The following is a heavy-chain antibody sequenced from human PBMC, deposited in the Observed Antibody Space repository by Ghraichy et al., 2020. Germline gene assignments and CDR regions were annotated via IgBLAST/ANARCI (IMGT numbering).Heavy chain of an antibody. CDR2: LLLDIGRT. V-gene: IGHV3-9*01. CDR3: TKDMTPGGADV. D-gene: IGHD3-16*01. CDR1: GFRFDYYG. J-gene: IGHJ6*02. Sequence: SCAASGFRFDYYGMHWVRRAPGRGLEWVSGLLLDIGRTGYADSVKGRFTISRDYAKNSLYLQMNSLRVEDTAVYYCTKDMTPGGADVWGPGTAVTVSS.